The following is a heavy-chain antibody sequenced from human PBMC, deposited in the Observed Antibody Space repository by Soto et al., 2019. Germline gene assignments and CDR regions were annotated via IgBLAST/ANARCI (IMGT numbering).Heavy chain of an antibody. CDR2: ISYDGSNK. V-gene: IGHV3-30*03. D-gene: IGHD2-15*01. CDR1: GFTFSSYG. Sequence: PGGSLRLSCASSGFTFSSYGMHWVRQAPGKGLEWVAVISYDGSNKYYADSVKGRFTISRDNSKNTLYLQMNSLRSEDTAVYYCARDLGGWHDYWGQGTLVTVSS. CDR3: ARDLGGWHDY. J-gene: IGHJ4*02.